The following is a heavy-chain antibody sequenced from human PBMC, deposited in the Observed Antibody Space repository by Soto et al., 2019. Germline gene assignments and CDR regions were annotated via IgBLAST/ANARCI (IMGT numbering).Heavy chain of an antibody. Sequence: EVQLVETGGGLMQPGGSLRLSCAASGVTVSSNYMSWVRKAPGQGLEWVSVIYSGGSTYYADSVKGRFTISRDNSKNTLYLQMNSLRAEDTAVYYCATSYYFDHIQHWGQGTLVTVSS. CDR3: ATSYYFDHIQH. D-gene: IGHD3-22*01. CDR1: GVTVSSNY. J-gene: IGHJ1*01. V-gene: IGHV3-53*02. CDR2: IYSGGST.